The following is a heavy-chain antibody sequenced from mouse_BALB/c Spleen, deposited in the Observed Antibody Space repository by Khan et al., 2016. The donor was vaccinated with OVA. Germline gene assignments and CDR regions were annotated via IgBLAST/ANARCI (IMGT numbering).Heavy chain of an antibody. CDR3: ARRGYDYGRGALFAY. J-gene: IGHJ3*01. V-gene: IGHV2-2*02. Sequence: VELVESGPGLVQPSQSLSITCTVSGFSLPNYSVHWVRQSPGKGLEWLGVIWSAGSTDYNEAFISRLTISKDNSRSQVFFKMNNLQPNDTAIYYWARRGYDYGRGALFAYWGQGTLVTVSA. CDR2: IWSAGST. CDR1: GFSLPNYS. D-gene: IGHD2-4*01.